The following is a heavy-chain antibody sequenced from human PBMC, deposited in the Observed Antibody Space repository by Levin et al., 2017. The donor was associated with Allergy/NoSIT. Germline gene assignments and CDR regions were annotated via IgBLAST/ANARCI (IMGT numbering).Heavy chain of an antibody. D-gene: IGHD1-26*01. Sequence: GESLKISCAASGFTFSSYSMNWVRQAPGKGLEWVSSISSSSSYIYYADSVKGRFTISRDNAKNSLYLQMNSLRAEDTAVYYCARDHGGSYRHHDAFDIWGQGTMVTVSS. J-gene: IGHJ3*02. CDR2: ISSSSSYI. CDR3: ARDHGGSYRHHDAFDI. CDR1: GFTFSSYS. V-gene: IGHV3-21*01.